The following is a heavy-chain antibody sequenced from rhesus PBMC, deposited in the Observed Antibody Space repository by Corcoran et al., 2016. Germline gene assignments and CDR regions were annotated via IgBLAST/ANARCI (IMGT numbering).Heavy chain of an antibody. CDR2: ISSGGSN. Sequence: QVQLQESGPGLVKPSETLSLTCAVSGYSISSGYYWGWIRQPPGKGLEWIGHISSGGSNYLKATLKCRVTISTDTSKNQFSLKLSSVTAADTAVYYCARGVPTRYFDYWGQGVLVTVSS. CDR3: ARGVPTRYFDY. J-gene: IGHJ4*01. D-gene: IGHD6-13*01. CDR1: GYSISSGYY. V-gene: IGHV4S14*01.